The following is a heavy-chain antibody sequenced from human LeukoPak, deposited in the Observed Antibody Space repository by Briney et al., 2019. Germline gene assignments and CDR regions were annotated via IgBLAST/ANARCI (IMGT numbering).Heavy chain of an antibody. CDR1: RDTFMNSW. D-gene: IGHD3-16*01. V-gene: IGHV5-51*01. CDR2: IYPVDSDT. J-gene: IGHJ3*01. Sequence: GESLKISCKGSRDTFMNSWIGWVRQTPGKGLEWVGNIYPVDSDTKYSPSFEGQVTLLVDQSISTVYLQWSSLKDSDTAIYYCARARVMIDYGGVADAYDVWGQGTRVTVSS. CDR3: ARARVMIDYGGVADAYDV.